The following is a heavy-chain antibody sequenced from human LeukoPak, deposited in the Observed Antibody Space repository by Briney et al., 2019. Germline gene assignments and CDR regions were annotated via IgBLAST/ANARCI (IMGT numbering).Heavy chain of an antibody. D-gene: IGHD2-15*01. CDR1: GFTFDDYT. Sequence: GGSLRLSCAASGFTFDDYTMHWVRQAPGKGLEWVSLISWDGGSTYYADSVKGRFTISRDNSKNTLYLQMNSLRAEDTAVYYCAKVVVAATSRFDYWGQGTLVTVSS. CDR3: AKVVVAATSRFDY. J-gene: IGHJ4*02. V-gene: IGHV3-43*01. CDR2: ISWDGGST.